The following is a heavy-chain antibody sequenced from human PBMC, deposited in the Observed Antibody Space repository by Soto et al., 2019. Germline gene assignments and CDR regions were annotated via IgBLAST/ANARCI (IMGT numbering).Heavy chain of an antibody. D-gene: IGHD6-13*01. J-gene: IGHJ4*02. CDR1: GFTFDDYA. CDR2: ISWNSGSI. Sequence: EVQLVESGGGLVQPGRSLRLSCAASGFTFDDYAMHWVRQAPGKGLEWVSGISWNSGSICYADSVKGRFTISRDNAKNSLYLQMNSLRAEDTALYYCAKDLTDRIAAAGGDYWGQGTLVTVSS. CDR3: AKDLTDRIAAAGGDY. V-gene: IGHV3-9*01.